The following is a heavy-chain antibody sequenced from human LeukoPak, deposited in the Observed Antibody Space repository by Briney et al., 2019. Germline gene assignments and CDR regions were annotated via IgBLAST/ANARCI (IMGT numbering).Heavy chain of an antibody. V-gene: IGHV3-30*04. J-gene: IGHJ4*02. Sequence: GGSLRLSCAASGFTFSSYAMHWVRQAPGKGLEWVAVISYDGRNKYYADSVKGRYTISRDNSKNTLYLQMNSLRAEDTAVYYCARAGYSYGPDYWGQGTLVTVSS. CDR3: ARAGYSYGPDY. CDR2: ISYDGRNK. CDR1: GFTFSSYA. D-gene: IGHD5-18*01.